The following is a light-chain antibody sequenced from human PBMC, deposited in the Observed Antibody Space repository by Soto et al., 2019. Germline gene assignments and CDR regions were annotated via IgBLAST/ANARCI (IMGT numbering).Light chain of an antibody. CDR3: VSYIESSLTHWV. Sequence: QSALTQPASVSGSPGQSITISCTGTYTDVGGYNRVSWYQHHAGKGPKMLIFEVDNWPSGISDRFSGSKSGDTASLTISDLQAEDEADYYCVSYIESSLTHWVFGGGTKLTVL. V-gene: IGLV2-14*01. J-gene: IGLJ3*02. CDR1: YTDVGGYNR. CDR2: EVD.